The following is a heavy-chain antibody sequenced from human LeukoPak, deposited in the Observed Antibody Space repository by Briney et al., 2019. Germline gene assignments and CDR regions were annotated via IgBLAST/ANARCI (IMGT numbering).Heavy chain of an antibody. J-gene: IGHJ4*02. CDR1: GGSFSSAA. CDR2: IIPTFGTP. Sequence: SVKVSCKASGGSFSSAAISWVRQAPGQGLEWMGGIIPTFGTPDYAQKFLGRVTITTDESTSTAYMELKNVTSEDTAVYYYAAGRNCRGRSPGGGGYWGQGTLVTVSS. V-gene: IGHV1-69*05. D-gene: IGHD2-21*01. CDR3: AAGRNCRGRSPGGGGY.